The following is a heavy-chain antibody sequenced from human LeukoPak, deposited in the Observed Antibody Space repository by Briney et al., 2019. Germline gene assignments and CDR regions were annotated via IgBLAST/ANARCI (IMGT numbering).Heavy chain of an antibody. CDR1: GFTFSTYS. CDR3: ARGVGSCSGGSCYGDY. Sequence: GGSLRLSCAASGFTFSTYSMNWVRQAPGKGLEWVSYITSSSGVISYANSVKGRFTISRDNAKSSLYLQMNSLRAEDMAVYFCARGVGSCSGGSCYGDYWGQGTLVTVSS. D-gene: IGHD2-15*01. J-gene: IGHJ4*02. V-gene: IGHV3-48*04. CDR2: ITSSSGVI.